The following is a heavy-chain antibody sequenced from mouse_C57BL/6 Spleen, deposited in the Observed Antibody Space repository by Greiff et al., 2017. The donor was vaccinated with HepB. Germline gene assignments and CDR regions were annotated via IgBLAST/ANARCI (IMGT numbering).Heavy chain of an antibody. V-gene: IGHV1-82*01. CDR2: IYPGDGDT. Sequence: VHLVESGPELVKPGASVKISCKASGYAFSSSWMNWVKQRPGKGLEWIGRIYPGDGDTNYNGKFKGKATLTADKSSSTAYMQLSSLTSEDSAVYFCARGPFENYFDYWGQGTTLTVSS. J-gene: IGHJ2*01. CDR3: ARGPFENYFDY. CDR1: GYAFSSSW.